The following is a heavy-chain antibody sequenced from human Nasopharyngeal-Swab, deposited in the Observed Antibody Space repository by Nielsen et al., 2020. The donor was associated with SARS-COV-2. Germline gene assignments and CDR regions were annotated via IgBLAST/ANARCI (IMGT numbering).Heavy chain of an antibody. CDR2: INPNTGGT. CDR3: TRPIYCSSTSCSDV. Sequence: ASVKVSCKASGYTFTGCYIYWVRQAPGQGLEWMGWINPNTGGTNYVQKFRGWVTMTRDTSISTAYMELSRLTSDDTAVYYCTRPIYCSSTSCSDVWGKGTTVTVSS. V-gene: IGHV1-2*04. D-gene: IGHD2-2*01. CDR1: GYTFTGCY. J-gene: IGHJ6*04.